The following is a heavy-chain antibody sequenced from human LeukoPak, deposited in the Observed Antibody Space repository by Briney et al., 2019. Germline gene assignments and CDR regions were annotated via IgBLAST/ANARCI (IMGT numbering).Heavy chain of an antibody. J-gene: IGHJ3*02. CDR1: GLTVSNNY. CDR2: SYSDSNT. V-gene: IGHV3-53*01. Sequence: GGSLRLSCTASGLTVSNNYMSWVRQAPGKGLEWVSISYSDSNTNYADSVKGRFTISRDTSQNTLSLQMNSLRAEDTAVYYCVRKIRDFNAAFEIWGQGTVVTVSA. D-gene: IGHD3/OR15-3a*01. CDR3: VRKIRDFNAAFEI.